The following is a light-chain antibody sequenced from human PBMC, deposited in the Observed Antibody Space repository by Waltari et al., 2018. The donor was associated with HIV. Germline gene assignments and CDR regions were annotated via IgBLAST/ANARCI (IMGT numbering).Light chain of an antibody. J-gene: IGKJ2*01. CDR2: STS. CDR3: QQYYGKYPMYT. Sequence: EIVMTQSPGILSVSPGESATLSCRASQNVNRELAWYQQRPCQSPRLLIFSTSTRAIGVPARFSGSGFGTEFTLTISSLQSEDFGVYYCQQYYGKYPMYTFGQGTKVEIK. V-gene: IGKV3-15*01. CDR1: QNVNRE.